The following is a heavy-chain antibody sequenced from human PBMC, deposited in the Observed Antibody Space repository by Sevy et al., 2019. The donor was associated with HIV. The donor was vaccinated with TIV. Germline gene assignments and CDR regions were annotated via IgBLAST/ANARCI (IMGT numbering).Heavy chain of an antibody. V-gene: IGHV3-49*03. D-gene: IGHD1-1*01. CDR2: IRSKNYGGTT. Sequence: GGSLRLSCTASGFTFGDYALSWFRQAPGKGLEWVAFIRSKNYGGTTEYAASVKDRFTISRDDSKSIAYLQMNSLKTEETAVYYCSREGPRWKQLRFNHAFDIWGQGTMVTVSS. J-gene: IGHJ3*02. CDR3: SREGPRWKQLRFNHAFDI. CDR1: GFTFGDYA.